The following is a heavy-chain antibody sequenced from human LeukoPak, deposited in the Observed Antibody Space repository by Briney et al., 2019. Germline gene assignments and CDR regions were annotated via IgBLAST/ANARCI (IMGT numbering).Heavy chain of an antibody. J-gene: IGHJ4*02. Sequence: PRRSLRLSCAPSRFTPTSYATQWVRQAPEEGLGWVAVISNDGSNTYYTGSVKGRSTISRDNPKNTQYLQMNGLRAEDTAVYYCAKGYGYGVRWYYFDYWGQGTLVTVSS. CDR2: ISNDGSNT. CDR1: RFTPTSYA. CDR3: AKGYGYGVRWYYFDY. D-gene: IGHD5-18*01. V-gene: IGHV3-30*04.